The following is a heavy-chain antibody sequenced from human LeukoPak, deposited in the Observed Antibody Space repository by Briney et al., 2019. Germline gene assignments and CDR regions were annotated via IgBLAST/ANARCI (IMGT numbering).Heavy chain of an antibody. CDR2: IRYDGSNK. D-gene: IGHD3-10*01. CDR1: GFTFSSYG. V-gene: IGHV3-30*02. J-gene: IGHJ4*02. Sequence: GGSLRLSCAASGFTFSSYGMHWVRQAPGKGLEWVAFIRYDGSNKYYADSVKGRFTISRDNSKNTLYLQMNSPRAEDTAVYYCAKVRSITMVRGVSDYWGQGTLVTVSS. CDR3: AKVRSITMVRGVSDY.